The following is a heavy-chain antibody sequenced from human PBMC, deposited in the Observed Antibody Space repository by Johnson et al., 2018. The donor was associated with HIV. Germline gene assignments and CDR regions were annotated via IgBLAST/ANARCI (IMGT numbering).Heavy chain of an antibody. J-gene: IGHJ3*01. Sequence: VQLVESGGGLVQPGGSLRLSCAASGFTVSSNYMSWVRQAPGKGLEWVSVIYSGGSTYYADSVKGRFTISRDNSKNTLDLQMKRLRAEDTAVYYCAKEIANYDILSDVFVGAFDVWGQGTMVTVSS. D-gene: IGHD3-9*01. CDR3: AKEIANYDILSDVFVGAFDV. V-gene: IGHV3-66*01. CDR1: GFTVSSNY. CDR2: IYSGGST.